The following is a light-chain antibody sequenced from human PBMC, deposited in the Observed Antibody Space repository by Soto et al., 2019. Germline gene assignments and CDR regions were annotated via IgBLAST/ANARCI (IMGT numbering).Light chain of an antibody. CDR3: QQYNNWPPFT. V-gene: IGKV3-15*01. CDR1: QSVSSN. CDR2: GAS. J-gene: IGKJ3*01. Sequence: EIVMTQSPATLSVSPGERATLSCRASQSVSSNLAWYQQKPGQAPRLLIYGASTRDTGIPARFSGSGSGTEFTLTISSLQSEDFEVYYCQQYNNWPPFTFGPGNKVDIK.